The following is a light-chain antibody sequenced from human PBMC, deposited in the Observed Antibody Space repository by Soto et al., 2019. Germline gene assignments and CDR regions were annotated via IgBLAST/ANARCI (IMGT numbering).Light chain of an antibody. J-gene: IGKJ1*01. CDR3: QLANNVPQWT. CDR2: AAS. Sequence: EIQLTQSPSSLSASVGDSVTITCRASEDSRSWLGWYQQKPGEAPKLLIFAASSLQSGVPSRFSGSGFGTHFTLTIHDLQPEDFATYYCQLANNVPQWTFGHGTKVEVK. CDR1: EDSRSW. V-gene: IGKV1-12*01.